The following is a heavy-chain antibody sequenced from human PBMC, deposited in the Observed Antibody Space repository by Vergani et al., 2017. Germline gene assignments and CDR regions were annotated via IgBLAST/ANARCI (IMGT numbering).Heavy chain of an antibody. J-gene: IGHJ6*03. V-gene: IGHV3-33*01. CDR3: ARRYSYALDRYYYYYMDV. D-gene: IGHD5-18*01. CDR1: GFTFSSYC. Sequence: QVQLVESGGGVVQPGRSLRLSCAASGFTFSSYCMHWVRQAPGKGLEWVAVIWYDGSNKYYADSVKGRFTISRDNSKNTLYLQMNSLRAEDTAVYYCARRYSYALDRYYYYYMDVWGKGTTVTVSS. CDR2: IWYDGSNK.